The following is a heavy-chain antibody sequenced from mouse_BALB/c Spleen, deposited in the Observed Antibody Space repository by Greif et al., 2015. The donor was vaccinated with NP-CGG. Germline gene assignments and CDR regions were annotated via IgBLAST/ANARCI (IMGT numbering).Heavy chain of an antibody. CDR1: GYAFTSYW. CDR3: ARDDYGSILFAY. D-gene: IGHD1-1*01. J-gene: IGHJ3*01. CDR2: INPSNGRT. Sequence: VQLQQSGAELVKPGASVKLSCKASGYAFTSYWMHWVKQRPGQGLEWIGEINPSNGRTNYNEKFKSKATLTVDKSSSTAYMQLSSLTSEDSAVYYCARDDYGSILFAYWGQGTLVTVSA. V-gene: IGHV1S81*02.